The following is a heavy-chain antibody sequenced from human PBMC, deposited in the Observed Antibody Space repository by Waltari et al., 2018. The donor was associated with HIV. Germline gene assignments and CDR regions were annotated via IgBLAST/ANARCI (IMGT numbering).Heavy chain of an antibody. CDR2: INHSGST. CDR3: ARSGARPGFDY. J-gene: IGHJ4*02. D-gene: IGHD3-10*01. CDR1: GGSFSGYY. V-gene: IGHV4-34*01. Sequence: QVQLQQWGAGLLKPSETLSLTCAVYGGSFSGYYWSWIRKPPGTGLEWIGEINHSGSTNYNPSLKSRVTISVDTSKNQFSLKLSSVTAADTAVYYCARSGARPGFDYWGQGTLVTVSS.